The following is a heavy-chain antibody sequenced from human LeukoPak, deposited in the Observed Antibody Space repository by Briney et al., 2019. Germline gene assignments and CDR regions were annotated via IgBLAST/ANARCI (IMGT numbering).Heavy chain of an antibody. CDR1: GFTFSTYW. Sequence: GGSLRLACAASGFTFSTYWTHWVRQAPGKGLVWVSRANADGSSTNYADSVKGRFTISRDNAKNTLYLQMNSLRAEDTAVYYCARDGIAAVDFDYWGQGILVTVSS. CDR3: ARDGIAAVDFDY. V-gene: IGHV3-74*01. J-gene: IGHJ4*02. D-gene: IGHD6-13*01. CDR2: ANADGSST.